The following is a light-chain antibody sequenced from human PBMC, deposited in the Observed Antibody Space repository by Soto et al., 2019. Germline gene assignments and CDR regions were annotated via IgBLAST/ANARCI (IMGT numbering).Light chain of an antibody. J-gene: IGLJ3*02. CDR1: SSDVGGYDF. CDR3: CSYAGTYTLV. V-gene: IGLV2-11*01. Sequence: QSALTQPRAVSGSPGQSVTISCTGSSSDVGGYDFVSWYQQHPGKAPKPMISDVSERPSGVPDRFSGSKSANTASLTISGLQAEDEADYYCCSYAGTYTLVFGGGTKLTVL. CDR2: DVS.